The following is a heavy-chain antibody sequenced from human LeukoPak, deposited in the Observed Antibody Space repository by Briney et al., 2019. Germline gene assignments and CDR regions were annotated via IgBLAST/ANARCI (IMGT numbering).Heavy chain of an antibody. V-gene: IGHV3-7*01. CDR3: AREPLDTSGYYYGTLGY. Sequence: GGSLRLSCAASGFTFSDFWMTWVRQAPGKGLEWVANIKQDGSEKYYVDSVKGRFTVSRDNANNSLFLQMNSLRGDDAAVYYCAREPLDTSGYYYGTLGYWGQGTLVTVSS. J-gene: IGHJ4*02. D-gene: IGHD3-22*01. CDR2: IKQDGSEK. CDR1: GFTFSDFW.